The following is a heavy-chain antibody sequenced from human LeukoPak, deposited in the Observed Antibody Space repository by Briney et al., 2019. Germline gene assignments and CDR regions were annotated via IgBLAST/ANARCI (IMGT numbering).Heavy chain of an antibody. J-gene: IGHJ4*02. CDR3: ANRENIAVAAFDY. Sequence: PGGSLRLSCGASGFTLENYAINWVRQAPGKGLEWVSAISNSEVSSITESGDGTYHADSVKGRFTISRDNSKNTLYLQMNSLRAEDTAVYYCANRENIAVAAFDYWGQGTLVTVSS. V-gene: IGHV3-23*01. CDR1: GFTLENYA. CDR2: ISNSEVSSITESGDGT. D-gene: IGHD6-19*01.